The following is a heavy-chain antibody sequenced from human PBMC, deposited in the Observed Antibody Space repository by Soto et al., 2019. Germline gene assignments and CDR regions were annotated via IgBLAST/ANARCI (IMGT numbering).Heavy chain of an antibody. Sequence: LRLSCAASGFTFSSYSMNWVRQAPGKGLDWVSSISSSSSYIYYADSVKGRFTISRDNAKNSLYLQMNSLRAEDTAVYYCARARGNYDILTGYGRLDPWGQGTLVTVPQ. CDR3: ARARGNYDILTGYGRLDP. J-gene: IGHJ5*02. V-gene: IGHV3-21*01. D-gene: IGHD3-9*01. CDR1: GFTFSSYS. CDR2: ISSSSSYI.